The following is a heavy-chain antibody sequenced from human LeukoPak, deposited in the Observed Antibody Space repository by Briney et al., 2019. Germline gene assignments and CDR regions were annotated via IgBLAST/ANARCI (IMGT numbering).Heavy chain of an antibody. V-gene: IGHV3-23*01. CDR2: ISGSGGST. J-gene: IGHJ4*02. CDR1: GFTFSSYG. Sequence: GGSLRLSCAASGFTFSSYGMHWVRQAPGKGLEWVSAISGSGGSTYYADSVKGRFTISRDNSKNTLYLQMNSLRAEDTAVYYCARGGGYGGTSGYFDYWGQGTLVTVSS. D-gene: IGHD4-23*01. CDR3: ARGGGYGGTSGYFDY.